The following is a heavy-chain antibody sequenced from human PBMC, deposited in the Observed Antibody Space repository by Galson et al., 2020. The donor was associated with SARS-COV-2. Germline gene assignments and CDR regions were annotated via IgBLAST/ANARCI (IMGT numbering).Heavy chain of an antibody. CDR2: IYYSGSA. CDR1: GGSISSGGNY. Sequence: KSSETLSLTCTVSGGSISSGGNYWSRTRQHPGKGLEWIGYIYYSGSAYYNPSLRSRVTISVDTSKNQFSLKLSSVTAADTAVYYCARSVPGSYYYYGLDVWGQGTTVTVSS. J-gene: IGHJ6*02. V-gene: IGHV4-31*03. CDR3: ARSVPGSYYYYGLDV.